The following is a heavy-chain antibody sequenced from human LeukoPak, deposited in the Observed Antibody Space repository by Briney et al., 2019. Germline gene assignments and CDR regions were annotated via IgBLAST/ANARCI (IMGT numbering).Heavy chain of an antibody. D-gene: IGHD1-26*01. Sequence: ASVKVSCKASGYTFTGYYMHWVRQAPGQGLEWMGWINPNSGGTNYAQKFQGRVTITRDTSISTAYMELSRLRSDDTAVYYCARLDSGTYYYYYMDVWGKGTTVTVSS. CDR2: INPNSGGT. CDR3: ARLDSGTYYYYYMDV. J-gene: IGHJ6*03. V-gene: IGHV1-2*02. CDR1: GYTFTGYY.